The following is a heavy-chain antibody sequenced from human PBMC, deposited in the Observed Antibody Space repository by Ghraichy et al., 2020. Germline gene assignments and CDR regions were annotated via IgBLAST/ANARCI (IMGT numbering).Heavy chain of an antibody. V-gene: IGHV3-49*03. CDR3: TRPLHYDFWSGSGLDYGMDV. CDR2: IRSKAYGGTT. D-gene: IGHD3-3*01. J-gene: IGHJ6*02. Sequence: GGSLRLSCTASGFTFGDYAMSWFRQAPGKGLEWVGFIRSKAYGGTTEYAASVKGRFTISRDDSKSIAYLQMNSLKTEDTAVYYCTRPLHYDFWSGSGLDYGMDVWGQGTTVTVSS. CDR1: GFTFGDYA.